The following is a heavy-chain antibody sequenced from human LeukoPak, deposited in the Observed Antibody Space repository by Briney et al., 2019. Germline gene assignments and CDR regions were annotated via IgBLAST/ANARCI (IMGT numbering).Heavy chain of an antibody. Sequence: PGGSLRLSCAASGFTFSNAWMNWVRQAPGKGLEWVANIKQDGSEKYYVDSVKGRFTISRDNAKNSLYLQMNSLRVEDTAVCYCARVGLGYTAMVGDYWGQGTLVTVSS. J-gene: IGHJ4*02. V-gene: IGHV3-7*01. CDR3: ARVGLGYTAMVGDY. D-gene: IGHD5-18*01. CDR1: GFTFSNAW. CDR2: IKQDGSEK.